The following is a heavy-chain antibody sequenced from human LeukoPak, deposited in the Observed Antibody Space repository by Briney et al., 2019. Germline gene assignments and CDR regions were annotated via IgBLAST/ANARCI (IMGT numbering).Heavy chain of an antibody. D-gene: IGHD3-10*01. CDR1: GFTFSSYD. CDR3: ARGISMVRGVIIPDAFDI. CDR2: IGTAGDT. V-gene: IGHV3-13*01. Sequence: PGGSLRLSCAASGFTFSSYDMHWVRQATGKGLEWVSAIGTAGDTYYPGSVKGRFTISRENAKNSLYLQMNSLRAGDTAVYYCARGISMVRGVIIPDAFDIWGQGTMVTVSS. J-gene: IGHJ3*02.